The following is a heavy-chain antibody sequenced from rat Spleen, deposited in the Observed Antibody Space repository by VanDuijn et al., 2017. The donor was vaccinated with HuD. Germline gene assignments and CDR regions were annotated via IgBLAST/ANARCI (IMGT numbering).Heavy chain of an antibody. D-gene: IGHD1-4*01. V-gene: IGHV5-29*01. CDR3: SPLPGRNLAY. CDR1: GLTFSDYG. Sequence: EVQLVESGGGLVQPGRSMKVSCAASGLTFSDYGMAWVRQAPTKGLEWVATFSYDGISTYYRDSVRGRFTISRNNAKSTLYLQMSSLRSEDTATYYCSPLPGRNLAYWGQGVVVTVSS. J-gene: IGHJ2*01. CDR2: FSYDGIST.